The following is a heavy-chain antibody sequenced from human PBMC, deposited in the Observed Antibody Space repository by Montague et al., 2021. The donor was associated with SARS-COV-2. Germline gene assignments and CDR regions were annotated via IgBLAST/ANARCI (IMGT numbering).Heavy chain of an antibody. D-gene: IGHD5-18*01. CDR1: GGSISRGYYY. J-gene: IGHJ4*02. CDR3: ARGVDTGVVTVTGGFDS. CDR2: IYRSGXP. Sequence: TLSLTCTVSGGSISRGYYYWSWIRLPAGKGLECIGRIYRSGXPXYXXXXEXRVVLSVDTSRNQFSMKMTSVTAADAAMYYCARGVDTGVVTVTGGFDSWGQGTLVIVSS. V-gene: IGHV4-61*02.